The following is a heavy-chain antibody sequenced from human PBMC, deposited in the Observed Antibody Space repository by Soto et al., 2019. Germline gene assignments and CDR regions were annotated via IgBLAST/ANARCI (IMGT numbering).Heavy chain of an antibody. CDR1: GYTFTSYD. CDR3: ARERSSGWYVDY. J-gene: IGHJ4*02. Sequence: QVQLVQSEAEVKRPGASVKVSCKASGYTFTSYDISWVRQATGQGLEWMGWMNPNSGNTAYAQKFQGRVTMTRNTSISTAYMALSSLRSEDTAVYYCARERSSGWYVDYWGQGTLVTVSS. CDR2: MNPNSGNT. V-gene: IGHV1-8*01. D-gene: IGHD6-19*01.